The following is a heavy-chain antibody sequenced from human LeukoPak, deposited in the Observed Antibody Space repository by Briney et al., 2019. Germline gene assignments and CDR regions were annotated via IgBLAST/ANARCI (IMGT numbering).Heavy chain of an antibody. CDR2: IYYSGST. V-gene: IGHV4-61*01. CDR3: ARAIRGYSYGSNFDY. D-gene: IGHD5-18*01. CDR1: GGSVSSGSYY. J-gene: IGHJ4*02. Sequence: HSETLSLTCTVSGGSVSSGSYYWSWIRQPPGKGLEWIGYIYYSGSTNYNPSLKSRVTISVDTSKNQFSLKLSSVTAADTAVYYCARAIRGYSYGSNFDYLCAGTLVTVSS.